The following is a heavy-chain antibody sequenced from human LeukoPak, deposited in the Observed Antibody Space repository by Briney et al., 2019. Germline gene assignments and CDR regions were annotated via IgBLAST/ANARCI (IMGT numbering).Heavy chain of an antibody. CDR2: ISYDGSNK. V-gene: IGHV3-30-3*01. D-gene: IGHD6-13*01. CDR3: ARVKSGWAAGTSYYYYGMDV. CDR1: GFAFSSYA. Sequence: PGMSLRLSCAASGFAFSSYAMHWVRQAPGKGLEWVAVISYDGSNKYYADSVKGRFTISRDNSKNTLYLQMNSLRAEDTAVYYCARVKSGWAAGTSYYYYGMDVWGQGTTVTFSS. J-gene: IGHJ6*02.